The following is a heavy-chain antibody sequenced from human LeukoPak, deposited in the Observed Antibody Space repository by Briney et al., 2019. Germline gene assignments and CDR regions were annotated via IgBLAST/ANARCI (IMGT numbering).Heavy chain of an antibody. V-gene: IGHV1-2*02. CDR1: GFTFTGYY. J-gene: IGHJ6*03. D-gene: IGHD5-12*01. Sequence: ASVKVSCKASGFTFTGYYMHWVRQAPGQGLEWMGWINPNSGGTNYAQKFQGRVTMTRDTSITTAYMELSRLRSDDTAVYYCARDREIAHDAVYSDYDFYMDVWGKGTTVTVSS. CDR3: ARDREIAHDAVYSDYDFYMDV. CDR2: INPNSGGT.